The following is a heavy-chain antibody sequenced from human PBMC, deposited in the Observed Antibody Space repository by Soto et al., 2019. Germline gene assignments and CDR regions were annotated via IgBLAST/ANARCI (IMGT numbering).Heavy chain of an antibody. D-gene: IGHD2-15*01. CDR1: GGSISSSSYF. CDR3: ARVWYCSGGSCYGTENWFDP. CDR2: IYYSGST. Sequence: PSETLSLTCTVSGGSISSSSYFWGWIRQPPGKGLEWIGSIYYSGSTYYNPSLKSRVTISVDTSKSQFSLKLSSVTAADTAVYYCARVWYCSGGSCYGTENWFDPWGQGTLVTVSS. V-gene: IGHV4-39*07. J-gene: IGHJ5*02.